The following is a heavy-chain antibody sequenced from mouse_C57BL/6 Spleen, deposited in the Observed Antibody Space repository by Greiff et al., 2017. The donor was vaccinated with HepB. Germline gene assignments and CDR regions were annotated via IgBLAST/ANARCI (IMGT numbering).Heavy chain of an antibody. CDR2: IDPSDSYT. CDR3: ARGAPPGREGFAC. D-gene: IGHD3-3*01. CDR1: GYTFTSYW. J-gene: IGHJ3*01. Sequence: QVQLQQPGAELVMPGASVKLSCKASGYTFTSYWMHWVKQRPGQGLEWIGEIDPSDSYTNYNQKFKGKSTLTVDKSSSTAYMQLSSLTSEDSAVYYCARGAPPGREGFACWGQGTLVTVSA. V-gene: IGHV1-69*01.